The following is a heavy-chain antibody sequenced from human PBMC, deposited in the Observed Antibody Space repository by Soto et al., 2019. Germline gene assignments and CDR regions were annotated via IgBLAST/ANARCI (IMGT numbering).Heavy chain of an antibody. CDR1: GYNFASYW. D-gene: IGHD3-22*01. CDR3: ARQIYDSDTGPNFQYYFDS. V-gene: IGHV5-10-1*01. Sequence: PGESLKISCKGSGYNFASYWIGWVRQKPGKGLEWMGRIDPSDSQTYYSPSFRGHVTISATKSITTVFLQWSSLRASDTAMYYCARQIYDSDTGPNFQYYFDSWGQGTPVTVSS. CDR2: IDPSDSQT. J-gene: IGHJ4*02.